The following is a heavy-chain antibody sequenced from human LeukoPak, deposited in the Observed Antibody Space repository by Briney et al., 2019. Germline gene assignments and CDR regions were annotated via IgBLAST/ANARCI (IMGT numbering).Heavy chain of an antibody. J-gene: IGHJ4*02. Sequence: SETLSLTCTVSGGSISSGDYYWSWIRQPPGKGLEWIGYIYYSGSTYYNPSLKSRVTISVDTSKNQFSLKLSSVTAADTAVYYCASFYCSGGSCLPLDYWGQGTLVTVSS. CDR2: IYYSGST. CDR1: GGSISSGDYY. CDR3: ASFYCSGGSCLPLDY. V-gene: IGHV4-30-4*01. D-gene: IGHD2-15*01.